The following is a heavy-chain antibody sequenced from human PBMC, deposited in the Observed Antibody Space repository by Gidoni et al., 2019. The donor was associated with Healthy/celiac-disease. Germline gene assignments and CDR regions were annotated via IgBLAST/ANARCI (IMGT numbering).Heavy chain of an antibody. CDR1: GFTFSSYG. D-gene: IGHD1-26*01. CDR3: ARDSGSYDNYYYYYMDV. Sequence: QVQLVESGGGVVQPGRSLRLSCAASGFTFSSYGMHWVRQAPGKGLEWVAVIWYDGSNKYYADSVKGRFTISRDNSKNTLYLQMNSLRAEDTAVYYCARDSGSYDNYYYYYMDVWGKGTTVTVSS. V-gene: IGHV3-33*01. CDR2: IWYDGSNK. J-gene: IGHJ6*03.